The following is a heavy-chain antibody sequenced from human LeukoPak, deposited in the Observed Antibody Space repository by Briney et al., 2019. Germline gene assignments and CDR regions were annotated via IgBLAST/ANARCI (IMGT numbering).Heavy chain of an antibody. J-gene: IGHJ6*02. CDR2: INPNSGGT. V-gene: IGHV1-2*04. D-gene: IGHD2-2*03. CDR1: GYTFITYY. CDR3: ARDGSYGYCSSTSCAEDGMDV. Sequence: ASVKVSCKALGYTFITYYMHWVRQAPGQGLEWMGWINPNSGGTNYAQKFQGWVTMTRDTSISTAYMELSRLRSDDTAVYYCARDGSYGYCSSTSCAEDGMDVWGQGTTVTVSS.